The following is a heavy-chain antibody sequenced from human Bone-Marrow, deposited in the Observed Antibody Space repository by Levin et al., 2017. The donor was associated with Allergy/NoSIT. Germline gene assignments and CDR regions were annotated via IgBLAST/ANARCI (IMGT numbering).Heavy chain of an antibody. Sequence: GESLKISCAASGFPFSTHAMHWVRQAPGKGLEWVAVILYDGYKKYYADSVKGRFTISRDNSNNTLYLQMNGLRAEDTAVYYCAKGKRQFCTSTSCLIDYWGQGTLVTVSS. CDR2: ILYDGYKK. J-gene: IGHJ4*02. CDR3: AKGKRQFCTSTSCLIDY. CDR1: GFPFSTHA. D-gene: IGHD2-2*01. V-gene: IGHV3-30*18.